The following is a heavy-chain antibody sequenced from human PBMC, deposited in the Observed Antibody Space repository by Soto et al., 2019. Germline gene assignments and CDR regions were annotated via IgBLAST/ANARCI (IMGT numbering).Heavy chain of an antibody. CDR1: GFTFSSYA. V-gene: IGHV3-23*01. D-gene: IGHD6-13*01. CDR3: ANRSPRGAAAAVFDALDI. Sequence: PGGSLRLSCAASGFTFSSYAMGWVRQAPGKGLEWGSAISGSGGSTYYADSVKGPFTISRDNSKNTLYLQMNSLRAKDTAVYYCANRSPRGAAAAVFDALDIWGQGTMVTVSS. J-gene: IGHJ3*02. CDR2: ISGSGGST.